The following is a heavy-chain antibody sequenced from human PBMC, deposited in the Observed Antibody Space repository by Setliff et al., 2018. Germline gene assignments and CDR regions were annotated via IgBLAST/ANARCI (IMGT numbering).Heavy chain of an antibody. D-gene: IGHD2-21*01. CDR2: ISGSCGTT. CDR3: TTRYHNPGDGYMAVFDF. V-gene: IGHV3-23*01. J-gene: IGHJ4*02. CDR1: GFTFNNYA. Sequence: GGSLRLSCVVSGFTFNNYAMTWVRQAPGKGLEWVSSISGSCGTTDYADSVRGRFTISRDNAHNSLYLQMNNLRVEDTAVYYCTTRYHNPGDGYMAVFDFWGQGSLVTVSS.